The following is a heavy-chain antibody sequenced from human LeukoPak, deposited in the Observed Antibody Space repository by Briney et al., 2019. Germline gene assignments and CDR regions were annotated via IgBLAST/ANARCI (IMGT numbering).Heavy chain of an antibody. V-gene: IGHV1-2*02. J-gene: IGHJ4*02. Sequence: ASVKVSCKASGYTFTGYYMHWVRQAPGQGLEWMGWINPNSGGTNYAQKFQGRVTMTRDTSISTAYMELSRLRAEDTAVYYCASRGIAAAGTVIDYWGQGTLVTVSS. CDR1: GYTFTGYY. D-gene: IGHD6-13*01. CDR2: INPNSGGT. CDR3: ASRGIAAAGTVIDY.